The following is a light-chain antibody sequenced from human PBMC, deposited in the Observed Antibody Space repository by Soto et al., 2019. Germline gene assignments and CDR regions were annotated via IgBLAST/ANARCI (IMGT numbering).Light chain of an antibody. CDR3: QQYNNWPLT. CDR2: GAS. J-gene: IGKJ4*01. Sequence: EIVVTQSPAPLSVSPGERATLSCRASQSVSSNLAWYQQKPGQAPRLLIYGASTRATGMPARFSGSGSGTEFTLTISSLQSEDFAVYYCQQYNNWPLTFGGGTKVDI. CDR1: QSVSSN. V-gene: IGKV3-15*01.